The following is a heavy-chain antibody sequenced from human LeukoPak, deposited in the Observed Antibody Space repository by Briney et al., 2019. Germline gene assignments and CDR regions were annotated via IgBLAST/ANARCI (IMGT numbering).Heavy chain of an antibody. CDR1: GGSISSGDYY. D-gene: IGHD6-13*01. Sequence: SETLSLTCTVSGGSISSGDYYWSWIRQPPGKGLEWIGYIYYSGSTYYNPSLKSRVTISVDTSKNQFSLKLSSVTAADTPVYYCARERGIAAAAPNWFDPWGQGTLVTVSS. J-gene: IGHJ5*02. CDR3: ARERGIAAAAPNWFDP. CDR2: IYYSGST. V-gene: IGHV4-30-4*01.